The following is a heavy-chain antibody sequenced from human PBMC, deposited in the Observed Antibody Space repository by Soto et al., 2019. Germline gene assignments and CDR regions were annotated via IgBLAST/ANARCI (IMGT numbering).Heavy chain of an antibody. CDR2: IVDTGGRT. Sequence: GGSLRLSCTASGFAFSSYAMNWVRQAPGKGLEWVSGIVDTGGRTFYADSVKARFTISXXXXXXTXYXEXXRLRAXDTAIYYCAPVPHASSYYISDVWGLRTTVSVS. CDR3: APVPHASSYYISDV. CDR1: GFAFSSYA. J-gene: IGHJ6*02. D-gene: IGHD4-4*01. V-gene: IGHV3-23*01.